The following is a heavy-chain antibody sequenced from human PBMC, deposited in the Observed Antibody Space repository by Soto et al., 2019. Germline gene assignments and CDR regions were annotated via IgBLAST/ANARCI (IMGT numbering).Heavy chain of an antibody. J-gene: IGHJ6*02. V-gene: IGHV4-30-2*01. Sequence: SETLSLTCAVSGGSISSSDYSWSWIRLPPGKGLEWIGYIYHSGSTYYNPSLKSRVTLSVDTSKNQFSLKLSSVTAADTAVYYCARGGYYYGMDVWGQGTTVTV. D-gene: IGHD3-16*01. CDR2: IYHSGST. CDR3: ARGGYYYGMDV. CDR1: GGSISSSDYS.